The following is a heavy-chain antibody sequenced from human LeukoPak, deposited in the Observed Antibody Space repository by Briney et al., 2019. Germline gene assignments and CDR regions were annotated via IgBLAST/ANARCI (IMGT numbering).Heavy chain of an antibody. Sequence: GGSLRLSCAASGFTFSSYWMSWVRQAPGKGLEWVANIKQDGSEKYYVDSVKGRFTISRDNAKNSLYLQMNSLRAEDTAVYYCARRRYDFWSGYPLDYWGQGTLVTVSS. CDR1: GFTFSSYW. J-gene: IGHJ4*02. CDR3: ARRRYDFWSGYPLDY. CDR2: IKQDGSEK. V-gene: IGHV3-7*01. D-gene: IGHD3-3*01.